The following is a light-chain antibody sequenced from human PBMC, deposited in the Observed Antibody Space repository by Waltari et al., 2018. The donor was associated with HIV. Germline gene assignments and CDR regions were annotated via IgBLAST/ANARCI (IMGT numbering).Light chain of an antibody. CDR1: SSDIGAYNF. J-gene: IGLJ2*01. Sequence: GSSSDIGAYNFVSWYQQHPGKAPTLIIYEVSNRPSGVSDRFSGSSSGNTASLTIAGLQAEDEADYYCSSYTTRNTLLFGGGTRLTVL. CDR3: SSYTTRNTLL. V-gene: IGLV2-14*01. CDR2: EVS.